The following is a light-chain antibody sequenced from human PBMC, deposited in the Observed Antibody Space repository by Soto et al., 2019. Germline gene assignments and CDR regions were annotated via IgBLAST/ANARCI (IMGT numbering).Light chain of an antibody. CDR3: QSYDSGLSDPKVI. CDR2: DNN. J-gene: IGLJ2*01. Sequence: QSVLTQPPSVSGAPGQRVTISCTGSSSNIGAGSDVHWYQQFPRTAPKLLIYDNNNRPSGVPDRFSVSKSGTSASLAITGLQAEDEANCYCQSYDSGLSDPKVIFGGGTKLTVL. CDR1: SSNIGAGSD. V-gene: IGLV1-40*01.